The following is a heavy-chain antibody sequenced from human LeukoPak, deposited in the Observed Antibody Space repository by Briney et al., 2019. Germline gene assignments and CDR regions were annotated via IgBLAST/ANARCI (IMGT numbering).Heavy chain of an antibody. CDR2: ISSSSSYI. J-gene: IGHJ4*02. V-gene: IGHV3-21*01. CDR1: GFTFSSYS. Sequence: GGSLRLSCAASGFTFSSYSMNWVRQAPGKGLEWVSSISSSSSYIYYADSAKGRFTISRDNAKNSLYLQMNSLRAEDTAVYYCARDGAWDSYGLFDYWGQGTLVTVSS. CDR3: ARDGAWDSYGLFDY. D-gene: IGHD5-18*01.